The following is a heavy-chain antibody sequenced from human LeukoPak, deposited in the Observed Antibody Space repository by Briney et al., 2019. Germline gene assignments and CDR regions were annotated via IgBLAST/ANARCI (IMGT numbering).Heavy chain of an antibody. V-gene: IGHV4-61*02. D-gene: IGHD1-20*01. CDR3: ARITGFYYYYMDV. CDR2: IYTSGST. CDR1: GGSISSGSYY. J-gene: IGHJ6*03. Sequence: SQTLSLTCTVSGGSISSGSYYWSWIRQPAGKGLEWIGRIYTSGSTNYNPSLKSRVTISVDTSKNQFSLKLSSVTAADTAVYYCARITGFYYYYMDVWGKGATVTVSS.